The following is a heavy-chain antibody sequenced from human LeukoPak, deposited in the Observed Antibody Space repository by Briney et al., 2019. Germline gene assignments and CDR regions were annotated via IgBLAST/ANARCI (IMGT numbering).Heavy chain of an antibody. V-gene: IGHV3-20*03. CDR1: GFTFDDYG. J-gene: IGHJ4*02. D-gene: IGHD3-3*01. CDR2: INWNGASL. Sequence: PGGSLRLSSAASGFTFDDYGMSWVRQAPGNGLEWVSGINWNGASLGYADSVKGRFTVSRDNSKNTLYLQRISLRAEDVAVCSCAKEEWLLAVYFDYWGQGTLVTVSS. CDR3: AKEEWLLAVYFDY.